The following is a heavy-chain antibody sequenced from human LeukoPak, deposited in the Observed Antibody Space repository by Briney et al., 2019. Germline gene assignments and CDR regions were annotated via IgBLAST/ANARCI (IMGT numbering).Heavy chain of an antibody. Sequence: GGSLRLSCAASGFTFSSYGMHWVRQAPGKGLEWVAVIWYGGSNKYYADSVKGRFTISRDNSKNTLYLQMNSLRSEDTAVYYCARDPRYGYSYGYLDYWGQGTLVTVSS. D-gene: IGHD5-18*01. CDR2: IWYGGSNK. V-gene: IGHV3-33*01. CDR1: GFTFSSYG. J-gene: IGHJ4*02. CDR3: ARDPRYGYSYGYLDY.